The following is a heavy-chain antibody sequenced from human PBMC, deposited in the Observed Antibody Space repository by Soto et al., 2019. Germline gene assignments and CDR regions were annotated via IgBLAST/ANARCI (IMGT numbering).Heavy chain of an antibody. CDR2: IIPIFGTA. CDR3: ARDPRRGYSYGYDAFDI. D-gene: IGHD5-18*01. CDR1: GSTFSSYA. Sequence: SVKVSCKASGSTFSSYAISWVRQAPGQGLEWMGGIIPIFGTANYAQKFQGRVTITADESTSTAYMELSSLRSEDTAVYYCARDPRRGYSYGYDAFDIWGQGTMVTVSS. J-gene: IGHJ3*02. V-gene: IGHV1-69*01.